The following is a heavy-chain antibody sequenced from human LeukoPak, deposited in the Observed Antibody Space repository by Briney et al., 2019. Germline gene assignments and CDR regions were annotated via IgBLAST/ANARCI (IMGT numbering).Heavy chain of an antibody. J-gene: IGHJ3*02. V-gene: IGHV3-23*01. CDR3: AKVWDSSGPPFEGDAFDI. D-gene: IGHD3-22*01. Sequence: PGGSLRLSCAASGFTFSSNAMDWVRQAPGKGLEWVSAISGSGGSTYYADSVKGRFTISRDNSKNTLYLQMNSLRAEDTAVYYCAKVWDSSGPPFEGDAFDIWGQGTMVTVSS. CDR1: GFTFSSNA. CDR2: ISGSGGST.